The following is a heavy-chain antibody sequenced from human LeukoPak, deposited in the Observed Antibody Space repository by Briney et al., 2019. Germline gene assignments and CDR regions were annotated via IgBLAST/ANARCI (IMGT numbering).Heavy chain of an antibody. D-gene: IGHD6-6*01. Sequence: GGSLRLSYAASGFTFSSYSMNWVRQAPGKGLEWVSYISSSSSTIYYADSVKGRFTISRDNAKNSLYLQMNSLRAEDAAVYYCARDGGSVNGIAARPVGEIDYWGQGTLVTVSS. CDR3: ARDGGSVNGIAARPVGEIDY. CDR1: GFTFSSYS. V-gene: IGHV3-48*04. J-gene: IGHJ4*02. CDR2: ISSSSSTI.